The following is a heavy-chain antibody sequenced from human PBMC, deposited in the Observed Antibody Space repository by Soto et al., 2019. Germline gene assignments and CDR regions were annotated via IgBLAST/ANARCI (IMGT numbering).Heavy chain of an antibody. CDR1: GGSFSGYY. D-gene: IGHD3-16*02. Sequence: QVQLQQWGAGLLKPSETLSLTCAVYGGSFSGYYWSWFRQPPGKGLEWIGEINHSGSTNYNPSLKSRVTISVDTSKNQFSLKLSSVTAADTAVYYCARVVDDYVWGSYRYEDYWGQGTLVTVSS. CDR2: INHSGST. J-gene: IGHJ4*02. V-gene: IGHV4-34*01. CDR3: ARVVDDYVWGSYRYEDY.